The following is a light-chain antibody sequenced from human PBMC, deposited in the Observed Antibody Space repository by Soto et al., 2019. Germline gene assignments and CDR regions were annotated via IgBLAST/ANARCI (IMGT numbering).Light chain of an antibody. V-gene: IGKV3D-15*01. Sequence: EILMTQSPATLSVSPGERATLSCRASQSVSSNLAWYQQKPGQAPRLLIYDASNRATGIPARFRGSGSGTDFTLTISRLESEDFAVYYCQQRNKWPGTFGQGTKVDIK. CDR3: QQRNKWPGT. CDR2: DAS. J-gene: IGKJ1*01. CDR1: QSVSSN.